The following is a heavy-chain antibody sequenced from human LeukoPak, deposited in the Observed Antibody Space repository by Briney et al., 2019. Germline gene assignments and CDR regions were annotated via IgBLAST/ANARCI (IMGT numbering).Heavy chain of an antibody. Sequence: GSLRLSCAASGFTFSSYEMNWVRQAPGKGLEWVSYISMSGSTIYYADSVKGRFTISRDNAKNSLYLQMSSLRAEDTAIYYCATYWNDVFQGMDVWGQGTTVTVSS. CDR3: ATYWNDVFQGMDV. CDR2: ISMSGSTI. J-gene: IGHJ6*02. CDR1: GFTFSSYE. D-gene: IGHD1-1*01. V-gene: IGHV3-48*03.